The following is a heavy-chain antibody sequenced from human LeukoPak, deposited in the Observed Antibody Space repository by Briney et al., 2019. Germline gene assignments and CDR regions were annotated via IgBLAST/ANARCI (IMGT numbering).Heavy chain of an antibody. CDR2: INWNGGST. J-gene: IGHJ3*02. CDR3: AKQIRNYYGSGSSTIAFDI. Sequence: GGSLRLSCAASGFTFDDYGMSWVRQAPGKGLEWVSGINWNGGSTGYADSVKGRFTISRDNAKNSLYLQMNSLRAEDTAVYYCAKQIRNYYGSGSSTIAFDIWGQGTMVTVSS. D-gene: IGHD3-10*01. CDR1: GFTFDDYG. V-gene: IGHV3-20*04.